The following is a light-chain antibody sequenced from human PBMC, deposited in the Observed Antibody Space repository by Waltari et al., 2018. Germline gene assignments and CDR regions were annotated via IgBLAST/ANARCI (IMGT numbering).Light chain of an antibody. Sequence: IVLTQSPAILSFSPGERATLSCRTSQSVGTYLAWYQQRPGQSPRLLIYDASYRATGIPARFSGSGAETDFTLTISSLQPEDFAVYYCQQRRNWPLTFGGGTRVEI. CDR1: QSVGTY. CDR2: DAS. J-gene: IGKJ4*01. V-gene: IGKV3-11*01. CDR3: QQRRNWPLT.